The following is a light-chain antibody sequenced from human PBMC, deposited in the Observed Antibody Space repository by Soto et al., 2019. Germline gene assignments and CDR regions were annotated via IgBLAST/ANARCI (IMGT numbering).Light chain of an antibody. CDR2: DVS. Sequence: QSVLTQPASVSGSPGQSITISCTGTSSDVGGYNYVSWYQHHPGKAPKLMIFDVSNRPSGVSNRFSGSKSGNTASLTISGLQLEDEADYYCSSYTPSNTRKIVFGTGTKVTAL. CDR1: SSDVGGYNY. J-gene: IGLJ1*01. V-gene: IGLV2-14*03. CDR3: SSYTPSNTRKIV.